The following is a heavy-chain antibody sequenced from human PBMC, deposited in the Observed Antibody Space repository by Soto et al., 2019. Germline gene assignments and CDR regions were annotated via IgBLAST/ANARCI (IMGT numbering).Heavy chain of an antibody. CDR1: GFTFSSYA. J-gene: IGHJ6*02. CDR3: ASIEITIFGVVITDYYYYGMDV. CDR2: ISYDGSNK. V-gene: IGHV3-30-3*01. Sequence: QVQLVESGGGVVQPGRSLRLSCAASGFTFSSYAMHWVRQAPGKGLEWVAVISYDGSNKYYADSVKGRFTISRDNSKNTLYLQMNSLRAEDTAVYYCASIEITIFGVVITDYYYYGMDVWGQGTTVTVSS. D-gene: IGHD3-3*01.